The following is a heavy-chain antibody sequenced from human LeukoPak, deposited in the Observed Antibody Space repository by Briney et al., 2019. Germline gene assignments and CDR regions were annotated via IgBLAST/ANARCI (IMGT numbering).Heavy chain of an antibody. CDR1: GFTFSTFA. D-gene: IGHD1-26*01. J-gene: IGHJ4*02. Sequence: GGSLRLSCAASGFTFSTFAMIWVRQPPGKGLEWVSGISDSGGSTYYADSVKGRFTISRDNSKNTLYLQMNSLRPEDTAVYYCAKSLGATRGYFEHWGQGTLVTVSS. CDR2: ISDSGGST. V-gene: IGHV3-23*01. CDR3: AKSLGATRGYFEH.